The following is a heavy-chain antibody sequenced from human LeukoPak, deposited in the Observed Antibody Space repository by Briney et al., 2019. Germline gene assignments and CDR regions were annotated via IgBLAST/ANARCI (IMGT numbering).Heavy chain of an antibody. Sequence: GGSLRLSCAASGFTFSSYAMSWVRQAPGKGLEWVSAISGSGGSTYYADSVKGWFTISRDNSKNTLYLQMNSLRAEDTAVYYCAKDRRYSSSPSIPDYWGQGTLVTVSS. CDR3: AKDRRYSSSPSIPDY. J-gene: IGHJ4*02. CDR2: ISGSGGST. CDR1: GFTFSSYA. V-gene: IGHV3-23*01. D-gene: IGHD6-6*01.